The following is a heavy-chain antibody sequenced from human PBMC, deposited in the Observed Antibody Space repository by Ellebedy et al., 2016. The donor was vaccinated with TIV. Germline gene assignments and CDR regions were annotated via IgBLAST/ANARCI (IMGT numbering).Heavy chain of an antibody. V-gene: IGHV4-39*01. J-gene: IGHJ4*02. Sequence: SETLSLXXTASGDSISSSNHYWGWIRQPPGRGLDWIATIYYSGSTYYNPSLKSRVTISVDTSKNQFSLKLSSVTAADTAVYYCARSRDLSDYWGQGTLVTVSS. CDR2: IYYSGST. D-gene: IGHD5-24*01. CDR1: GDSISSSNHY. CDR3: ARSRDLSDY.